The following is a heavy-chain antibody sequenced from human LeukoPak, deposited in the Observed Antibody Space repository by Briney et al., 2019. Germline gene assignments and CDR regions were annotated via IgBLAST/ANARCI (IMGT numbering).Heavy chain of an antibody. CDR3: ARAPGYGAAYYFDY. D-gene: IGHD1-1*01. CDR2: ISGGST. Sequence: GGSLRLSCAASGFTVSSNEMSWVRQAPGKGLEWVSSISGGSTYYADSRKGRFTISRDNSKNTLYLQMNSLRAEDTAVYYCARAPGYGAAYYFDYWGQGTLVTVSS. J-gene: IGHJ4*02. V-gene: IGHV3-38-3*01. CDR1: GFTVSSNE.